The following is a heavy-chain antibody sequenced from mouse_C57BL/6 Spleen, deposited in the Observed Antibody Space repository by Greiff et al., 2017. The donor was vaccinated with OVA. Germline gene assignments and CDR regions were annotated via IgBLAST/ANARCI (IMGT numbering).Heavy chain of an antibody. CDR3: ARNEYDGFAY. CDR2: IDPSDSYT. V-gene: IGHV1-69*01. Sequence: QVQLQQPGAELVMPGASVKLSCKASGYTFTSYWMHWVKQRPGQGLEWIGEIDPSDSYTNYNQKFKGKSTLTVDKSSSTAYMQLSSLTSEDSAVYYCARNEYDGFAYWGQGTLVTVSA. CDR1: GYTFTSYW. D-gene: IGHD2-4*01. J-gene: IGHJ3*01.